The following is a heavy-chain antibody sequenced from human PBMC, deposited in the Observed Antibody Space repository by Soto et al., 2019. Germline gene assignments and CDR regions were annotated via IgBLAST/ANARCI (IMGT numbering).Heavy chain of an antibody. CDR1: GDSITSNYW. Sequence: QVRLQESGPRLVKPSGTLSLTCAVSGDSITSNYWWSWVRQPPGKGLEWIGEVFHSGAVNYNPSLKSRVTISLDKSNNKFSLTLTSVTAADTAIYYCARNPFDYWGQGTLVTVSS. J-gene: IGHJ4*02. CDR3: ARNPFDY. V-gene: IGHV4-4*02. CDR2: VFHSGAV.